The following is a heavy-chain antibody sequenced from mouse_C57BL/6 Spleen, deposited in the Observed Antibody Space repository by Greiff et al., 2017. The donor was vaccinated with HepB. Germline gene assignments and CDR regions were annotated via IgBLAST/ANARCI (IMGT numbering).Heavy chain of an antibody. V-gene: IGHV1-64*01. CDR3: ARTAQATWAMDY. CDR1: GYTFTSYW. CDR2: IHPNSGST. D-gene: IGHD3-2*02. J-gene: IGHJ4*01. Sequence: QVQLQQPGAELVKPGASVKLSCKASGYTFTSYWMHWVKQRPGQGLEWIGMIHPNSGSTNYNEKFKSKATLTVDKSSSTAYMQLSSLTSEDSAVYYCARTAQATWAMDYWGQGTSVTVSS.